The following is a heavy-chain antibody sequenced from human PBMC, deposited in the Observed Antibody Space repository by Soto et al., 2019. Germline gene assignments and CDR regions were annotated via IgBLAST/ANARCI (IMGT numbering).Heavy chain of an antibody. CDR3: ARDGEV. D-gene: IGHD3-3*01. CDR1: GDSATSGDYY. Sequence: PSETLSLTCTVSGDSATSGDYYWNWIRQPPGKGLEWIGYIYNIGSTNYNPSLKSRVTISVDTSNNQFSLTLTSVTAADTAVYYCARDGEVWGQGTLVTVS. CDR2: IYNIGST. J-gene: IGHJ4*02. V-gene: IGHV4-61*08.